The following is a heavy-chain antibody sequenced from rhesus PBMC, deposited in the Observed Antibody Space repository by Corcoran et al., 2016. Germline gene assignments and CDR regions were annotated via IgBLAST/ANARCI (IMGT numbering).Heavy chain of an antibody. CDR2: IRSGGRT. D-gene: IGHD4-29*01. CDR3: ARHTVAATGSGGLDS. CDR1: GGSVSGYW. J-gene: IGHJ6*01. Sequence: QVQLQQWGEGLVKPSETLSLTCAVYGGSVSGYWWGWIRQPPGKGLAGMGRIRSGGRTNNNPSPKSRVTISIDTSKNQSSRKLSSVTAADTAGYYCARHTVAATGSGGLDSWGQGVVVTVSS. V-gene: IGHV4-160*01.